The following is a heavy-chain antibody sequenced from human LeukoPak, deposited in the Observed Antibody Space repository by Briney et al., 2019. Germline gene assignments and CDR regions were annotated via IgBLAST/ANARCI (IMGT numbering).Heavy chain of an antibody. J-gene: IGHJ4*02. D-gene: IGHD3-9*01. Sequence: PGGSLRLSCAASGFTFSSYGMHWVRQAPGKGLEWVAVISYDGSNKYYADSVKGRFTISRDNSKNTLYLQMNSLRAEDTAVYYCAKVKAGILTGYFDYWGQGTLVTVSS. V-gene: IGHV3-30*18. CDR2: ISYDGSNK. CDR3: AKVKAGILTGYFDY. CDR1: GFTFSSYG.